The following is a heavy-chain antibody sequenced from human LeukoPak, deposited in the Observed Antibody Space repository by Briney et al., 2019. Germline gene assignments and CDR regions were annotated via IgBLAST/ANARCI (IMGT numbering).Heavy chain of an antibody. D-gene: IGHD5-18*01. CDR2: ISWNSGSI. J-gene: IGHJ4*02. CDR3: AKDRSYGYGIDY. Sequence: PGGSLRLSCAASGFTFDDYAMHWVRQAPGKGLGWVSGISWNSGSIGYADSVKGRFTISRDNAKNSLYLQMNSLRAEDMALYYCAKDRSYGYGIDYWGQGTLVTVSS. CDR1: GFTFDDYA. V-gene: IGHV3-9*03.